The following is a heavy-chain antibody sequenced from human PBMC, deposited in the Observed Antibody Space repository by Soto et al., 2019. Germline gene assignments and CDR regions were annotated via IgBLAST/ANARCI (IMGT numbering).Heavy chain of an antibody. CDR2: IYYSGST. CDR3: ATGSPISGDFDY. V-gene: IGHV4-31*03. D-gene: IGHD3-10*01. Sequence: QVQLQESGPGLVKPSQTLSLTCTVSGGSISSGGYYWSWIRQHPGKGLEWIGYIYYSGSTYYNPSLKSRVTISVDTSKNQFSLKLSSMTAADTAVHYCATGSPISGDFDYWGQGTLVTVSS. CDR1: GGSISSGGYY. J-gene: IGHJ4*02.